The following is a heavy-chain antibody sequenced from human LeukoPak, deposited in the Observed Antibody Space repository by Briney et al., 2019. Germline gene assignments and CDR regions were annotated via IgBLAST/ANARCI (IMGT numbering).Heavy chain of an antibody. Sequence: QTGGSLRLSCAASGFTFDDYAMHWVRQAPGKGLEWVSGISWNSGSIGYADSVKGRFTISRDNAKNSLYLQMNSLRAEDTALYYCAKHSSGYSSSWALIDYWGQGTLVTVSS. CDR3: AKHSSGYSSSWALIDY. V-gene: IGHV3-9*01. D-gene: IGHD6-13*01. J-gene: IGHJ4*02. CDR2: ISWNSGSI. CDR1: GFTFDDYA.